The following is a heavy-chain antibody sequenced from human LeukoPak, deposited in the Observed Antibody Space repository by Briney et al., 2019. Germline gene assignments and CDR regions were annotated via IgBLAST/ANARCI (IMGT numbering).Heavy chain of an antibody. CDR1: GFTFSSYA. J-gene: IGHJ6*02. V-gene: IGHV3-23*01. D-gene: IGHD2-15*01. CDR3: ARADIVVVVAAPYYYYYGMDV. CDR2: ISGSGGST. Sequence: GGSLRLSCAASGFTFSSYAMSWVRQAPGKGLEWVSAISGSGGSTYYADSVKGRFTISRDNAKNSLYLQMNSLRAEDTAVYYCARADIVVVVAAPYYYYYGMDVWGQGTTVTVSS.